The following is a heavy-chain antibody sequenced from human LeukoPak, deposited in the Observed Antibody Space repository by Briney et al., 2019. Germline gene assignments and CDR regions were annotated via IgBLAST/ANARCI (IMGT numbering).Heavy chain of an antibody. CDR3: AKDQEGYGSNFDY. CDR2: IRYDGSNK. V-gene: IGHV3-30*02. Sequence: GGSLRLSCAASGFTFSGSLIHWVRQAPGKGLEWVAFIRYDGSNKYYADSVKGRFTISRDNSKNTLYLQMNSLRAEDTAVYYCAKDQEGYGSNFDYWGQGTLVTVSS. J-gene: IGHJ4*02. D-gene: IGHD3-10*01. CDR1: GFTFSGSL.